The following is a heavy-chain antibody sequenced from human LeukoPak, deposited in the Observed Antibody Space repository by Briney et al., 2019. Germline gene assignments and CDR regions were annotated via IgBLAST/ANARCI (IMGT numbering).Heavy chain of an antibody. CDR2: ISYDGSNK. D-gene: IGHD7-27*01. V-gene: IGHV3-30*03. CDR3: ARDSSGTGELPDDAFDI. CDR1: GFTFSSYG. Sequence: PGGSLRLSCTASGFTFSSYGMHWVRQAPGKGLEWVAVISYDGSNKYYADSVKGRFTISRDNSKNTLYLQMNSLRAEDTAVYYCARDSSGTGELPDDAFDIWGQGTMVTVSS. J-gene: IGHJ3*02.